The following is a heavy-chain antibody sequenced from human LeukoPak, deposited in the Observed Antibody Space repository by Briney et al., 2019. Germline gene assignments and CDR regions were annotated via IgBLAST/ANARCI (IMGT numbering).Heavy chain of an antibody. V-gene: IGHV1-2*06. D-gene: IGHD3-3*01. CDR2: INPNSGGT. CDR3: ARXPVEXYDFWSGHPFEGDDTLDX. J-gene: IGHJ1*01. Sequence: ASVKVSCKASGYTFTGYYMHWVRQAPGQGLEWMGRINPNSGGTNYAQKFQGRVTMTRDTSISTAYMELSRLRSDDTAVYYCARXPVEXYDFWSGHPFEGDDTLDXWGXXXXVT. CDR1: GYTFTGYY.